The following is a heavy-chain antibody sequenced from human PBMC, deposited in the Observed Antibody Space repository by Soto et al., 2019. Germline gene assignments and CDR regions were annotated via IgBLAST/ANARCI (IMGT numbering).Heavy chain of an antibody. CDR3: ASPGIAAAGTYYYGMDV. V-gene: IGHV3-48*02. CDR1: GFTFSSYS. J-gene: IGHJ6*02. CDR2: ISSSSSTI. D-gene: IGHD6-13*01. Sequence: GGSLRLSCAASGFTFSSYSMNWVRQAPGKGLEWVSYISSSSSTIYYADSVKGRFTISRDNAKNSLYLQMNSLRDEDTAVYYCASPGIAAAGTYYYGMDVWGQGTTVTVSS.